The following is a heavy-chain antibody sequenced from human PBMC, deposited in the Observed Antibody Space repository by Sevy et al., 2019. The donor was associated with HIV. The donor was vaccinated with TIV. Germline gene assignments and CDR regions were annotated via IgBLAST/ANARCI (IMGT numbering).Heavy chain of an antibody. V-gene: IGHV1-69*13. Sequence: ASLKVSCKASGGTFSSYAISWVRQAPGQGLEWMGGIIPIFGTANYSQKFQGRVTITADESTSTAYMELSSLRSEDTAVYYCAREGVLDCSGGSCYHYDAFDIWGQGTMVTVSS. D-gene: IGHD2-15*01. CDR2: IIPIFGTA. CDR1: GGTFSSYA. CDR3: AREGVLDCSGGSCYHYDAFDI. J-gene: IGHJ3*02.